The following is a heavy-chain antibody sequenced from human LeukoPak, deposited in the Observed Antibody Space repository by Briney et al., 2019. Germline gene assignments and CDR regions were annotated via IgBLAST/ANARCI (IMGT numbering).Heavy chain of an antibody. CDR1: VGSISTYY. Sequence: SETLSLTCTVSVGSISTYYWNWIRQPPGKGLEWIGYIYYSGSTKYNPSLTSRVSVSIDTSKNQFSLKLSSVTAADTAVYYCARRAGTTFDYWGQGILVSVSS. CDR3: ARRAGTTFDY. D-gene: IGHD3-10*01. V-gene: IGHV4-59*08. J-gene: IGHJ4*02. CDR2: IYYSGST.